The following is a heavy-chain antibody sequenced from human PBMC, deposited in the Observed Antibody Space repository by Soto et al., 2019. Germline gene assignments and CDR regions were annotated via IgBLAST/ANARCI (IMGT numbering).Heavy chain of an antibody. CDR1: GYTFTSYD. CDR3: ARERTGTTSMDV. V-gene: IGHV1-8*01. Sequence: QVQLVQSGAEVKKPGASVKVSCKASGYTFTSYDINWVRQATGQGLEWMGWMNPNSGNTGYAQKFQGRVTMPRKTSISTAYMELSSLRSEDPAVYYCARERTGTTSMDVWGQGTTVTVSS. D-gene: IGHD1-1*01. J-gene: IGHJ6*02. CDR2: MNPNSGNT.